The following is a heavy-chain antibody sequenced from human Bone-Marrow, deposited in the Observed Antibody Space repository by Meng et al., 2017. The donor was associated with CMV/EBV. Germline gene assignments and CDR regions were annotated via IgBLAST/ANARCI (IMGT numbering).Heavy chain of an antibody. CDR3: ARQGGVAAAGLSV. J-gene: IGHJ1*01. CDR2: IKPDATET. D-gene: IGHD6-13*01. V-gene: IGHV3-7*01. Sequence: GGSLRLSCAASGFPFSGYWMTWIRQTPGKGLEWVANIKPDATETYYVDSVKGRFTISRDNAKNSLYLQMNSLRVEDTALYYCARQGGVAAAGLSVWGQGTLVTFSS. CDR1: GFPFSGYW.